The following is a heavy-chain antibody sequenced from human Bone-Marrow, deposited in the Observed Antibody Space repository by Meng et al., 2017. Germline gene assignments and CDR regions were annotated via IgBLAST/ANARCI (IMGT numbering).Heavy chain of an antibody. D-gene: IGHD3-10*01. CDR1: GGSISSYY. Sequence: GSLRLSCTVSGGSISSYYWSWIRQPPGKGLEWIGYIYYSGSTNYNPSLKSRVTISVDTSKNQFSLKLSSVTAADTAVYYCAIGSGITMVQDPRNDAFDIWGQGTMVTVSS. J-gene: IGHJ3*02. V-gene: IGHV4-59*01. CDR3: AIGSGITMVQDPRNDAFDI. CDR2: IYYSGST.